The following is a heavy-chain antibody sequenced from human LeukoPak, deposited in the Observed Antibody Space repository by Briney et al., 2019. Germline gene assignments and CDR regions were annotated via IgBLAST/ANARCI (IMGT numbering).Heavy chain of an antibody. CDR1: GFTFSSYS. CDR3: ARSSGWPQYYGMDV. V-gene: IGHV3-21*06. D-gene: IGHD6-19*01. Sequence: PGGSLRLSCAASGFTFSSYSMNWVRQAPGKGLEWVSSISSSSSFLYYAGSVKGRFTISRDNAKNSLYLQVNSLRAEDTAVYYCARSSGWPQYYGMDVWGQGTTVAVSS. CDR2: ISSSSSFL. J-gene: IGHJ6*02.